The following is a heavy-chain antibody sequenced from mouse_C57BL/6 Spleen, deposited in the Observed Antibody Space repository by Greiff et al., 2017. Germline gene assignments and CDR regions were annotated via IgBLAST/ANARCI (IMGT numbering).Heavy chain of an antibody. J-gene: IGHJ1*03. CDR3: AREETVVADWYFDV. D-gene: IGHD1-1*01. CDR1: GYTFTSHW. CDR2: INPSNGGT. V-gene: IGHV1-53*01. Sequence: VQLQQPGTELVKPGASVKLSCKASGYTFTSHWMHWVKQRPGQGLEWIGNINPSNGGTNYNEKFKSKATLTVDKSSSTAYMQLSSLTSEDSAVYYCAREETVVADWYFDVWGTGTTVTVSS.